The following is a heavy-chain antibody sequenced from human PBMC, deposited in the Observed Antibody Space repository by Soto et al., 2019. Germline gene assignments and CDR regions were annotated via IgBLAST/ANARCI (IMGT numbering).Heavy chain of an antibody. CDR2: IRSKANSYAT. D-gene: IGHD5-18*01. CDR3: TRQSRGYSYGYYYYYGMDV. Sequence: GGSLRLSCAASGFTFSGSAMHWVRQASGKGLEWVGRIRSKANSYATAYAASVKGRFTNSRDDSKNTAYLQMNSLKTEDTAVYYCTRQSRGYSYGYYYYYGMDVWGQGTTVTDSS. CDR1: GFTFSGSA. J-gene: IGHJ6*02. V-gene: IGHV3-73*01.